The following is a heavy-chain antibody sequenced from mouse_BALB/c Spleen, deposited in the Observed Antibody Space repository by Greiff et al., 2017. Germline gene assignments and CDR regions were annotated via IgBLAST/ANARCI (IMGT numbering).Heavy chain of an antibody. V-gene: IGHV1-9*01. D-gene: IGHD1-1*01. J-gene: IGHJ4*01. CDR3: ARTTVVNYAMDY. Sequence: VQLQQSGAELMKPGASVKISCKATGYTFSSYWIEWVKQRPGHGLEWIGEILPGSGSTNYNEKFKGKATFTADTSSNTAYMQLSSLTSEDSAVYYCARTTVVNYAMDYWGQGTSVTVSS. CDR1: GYTFSSYW. CDR2: ILPGSGST.